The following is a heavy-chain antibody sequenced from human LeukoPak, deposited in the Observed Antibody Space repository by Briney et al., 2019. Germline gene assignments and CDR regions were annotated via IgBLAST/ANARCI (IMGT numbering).Heavy chain of an antibody. Sequence: ASVKVSCKASGYTFTSYGISWVRQAPGQGLEWMGWISAYNGNTNYAQKLQGRVTITTDTSTSTAYMELRSLRSDDTAVYYCASGSDFWSAHYTPYYFAYWGQGTLVTVSS. CDR1: GYTFTSYG. V-gene: IGHV1-18*01. CDR2: ISAYNGNT. J-gene: IGHJ4*02. CDR3: ASGSDFWSAHYTPYYFAY. D-gene: IGHD3-3*01.